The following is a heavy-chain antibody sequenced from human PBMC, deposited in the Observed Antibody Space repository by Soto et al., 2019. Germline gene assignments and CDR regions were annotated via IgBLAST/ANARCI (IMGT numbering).Heavy chain of an antibody. CDR1: GYAFTSYY. J-gene: IGHJ6*02. CDR2: INPSGGST. V-gene: IGHV1-46*01. CDR3: ARETLRGAYYG. D-gene: IGHD2-21*01. Sequence: QVQLVQSGAEVKKPGASVKVSCKASGYAFTSYYMHWVRQAPGQGLEWMGIINPSGGSTSYAQKFQGRVTMTRDTSTSTVYMELSSLRSEDTAVYYCARETLRGAYYGWGQGTTVTVSS.